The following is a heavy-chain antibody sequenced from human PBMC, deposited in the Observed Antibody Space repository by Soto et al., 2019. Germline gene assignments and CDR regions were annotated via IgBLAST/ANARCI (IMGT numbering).Heavy chain of an antibody. CDR3: ARGYCSGGSCYLKWHWFDP. V-gene: IGHV4-39*01. J-gene: IGHJ5*02. Sequence: SETLSLTCTVSGGSSSSSSYYWGWIRQPPGKGLEWIGSIYYSGSTYYNPSLKSRVTISVDTSKYQFSRKLSSVTAADTAVYYCARGYCSGGSCYLKWHWFDPWGQGTLVTVSS. D-gene: IGHD2-15*01. CDR2: IYYSGST. CDR1: GGSSSSSSYY.